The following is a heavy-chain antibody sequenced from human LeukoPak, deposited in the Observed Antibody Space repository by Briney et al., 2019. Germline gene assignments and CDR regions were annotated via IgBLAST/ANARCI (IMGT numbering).Heavy chain of an antibody. CDR3: ARGAYCSSTSCYRGYFDY. CDR1: GYTFTGYY. D-gene: IGHD2-2*02. CDR2: INPNSGGT. V-gene: IGHV1-2*02. J-gene: IGHJ4*02. Sequence: VASVKVSCKASGYTFTGYYMHWVRQAPGQGLEWMGWINPNSGGTNYAQKFQGRVTMTRDTSISTAYMELSRLRSDDTAVYYCARGAYCSSTSCYRGYFDYWGQGTLVTVSS.